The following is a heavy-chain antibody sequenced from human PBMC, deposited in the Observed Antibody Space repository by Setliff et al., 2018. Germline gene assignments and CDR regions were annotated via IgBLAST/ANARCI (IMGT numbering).Heavy chain of an antibody. CDR1: GYTFTSYD. D-gene: IGHD6-13*01. J-gene: IGHJ6*02. V-gene: IGHV1-8*02. CDR2: MNPNSGNT. CDR3: ARALGSSSWYRPGSYYYYGMDV. Sequence: ASVNVSCKASGYTFTSYDINWVRQATGQGLEWMGWMNPNSGNTGYAQKFQGRATMTRNTSISTAYMELSSLRSEDTAVYYCARALGSSSWYRPGSYYYYGMDVWGQGTTVTVSS.